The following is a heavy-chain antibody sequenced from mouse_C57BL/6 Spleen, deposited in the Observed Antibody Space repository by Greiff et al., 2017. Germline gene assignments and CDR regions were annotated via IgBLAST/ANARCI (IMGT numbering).Heavy chain of an antibody. CDR3: ARSGYDYDNYAMDY. D-gene: IGHD2-4*01. CDR2: IHPNSGST. V-gene: IGHV1-64*01. Sequence: VQLQQPGAELVKPGASVKLSCKASGYTFTSYWMHWVKQRPGQGLEWIGMIHPNSGSTNYNEKFKSKATLTVYKSSSTAYMQLSSLTSEDSAVYYCARSGYDYDNYAMDYWGQGTSVTVSS. J-gene: IGHJ4*01. CDR1: GYTFTSYW.